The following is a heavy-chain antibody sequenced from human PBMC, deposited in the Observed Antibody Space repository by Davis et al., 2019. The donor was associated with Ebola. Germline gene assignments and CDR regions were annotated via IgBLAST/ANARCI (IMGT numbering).Heavy chain of an antibody. CDR2: IYYSGST. D-gene: IGHD2-8*01. Sequence: ETLSLTCTVSGGSISSSSYYWGWIRQPPGKGLEWIGSIYYSGSTYYNPSLKSRVTISVDTSKNQFSLKLSSVTAADTAVYYCARDLGYCTNGVCPRGEGMDVWGQGTTVTVSS. J-gene: IGHJ6*02. CDR1: GGSISSSSYY. CDR3: ARDLGYCTNGVCPRGEGMDV. V-gene: IGHV4-39*07.